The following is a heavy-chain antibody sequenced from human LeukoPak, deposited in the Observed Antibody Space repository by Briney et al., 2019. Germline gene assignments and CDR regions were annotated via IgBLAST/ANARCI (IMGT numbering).Heavy chain of an antibody. CDR3: ARRVRLGGARGNWFDP. V-gene: IGHV1-46*01. Sequence: ASVKVSCTASGYTFTSYYMHWVRQAPGQGLEWIGIINPSGGSTSYAQKFQGRVTMTRDTSTSTVYMELSSLRSEDTAVYYCARRVRLGGARGNWFDPWGQGTLVTVSS. CDR2: INPSGGST. J-gene: IGHJ5*02. CDR1: GYTFTSYY. D-gene: IGHD1-26*01.